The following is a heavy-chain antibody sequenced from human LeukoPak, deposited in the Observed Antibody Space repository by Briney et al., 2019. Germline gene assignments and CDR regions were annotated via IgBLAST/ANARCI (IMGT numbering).Heavy chain of an antibody. J-gene: IGHJ4*02. CDR1: GGSISSYY. V-gene: IGHV4-59*01. CDR2: IYYSGST. Sequence: SETLSLTCTVSGGSISSYYWSWIRQPPGKGLEWVGYIYYSGSTNYNPSLKSRVTISVDTSKNQFSLKLSSVTAADTAVYHCARGGRYSSGWYDPIYYFDYWGQGTLVTVSS. D-gene: IGHD6-19*01. CDR3: ARGGRYSSGWYDPIYYFDY.